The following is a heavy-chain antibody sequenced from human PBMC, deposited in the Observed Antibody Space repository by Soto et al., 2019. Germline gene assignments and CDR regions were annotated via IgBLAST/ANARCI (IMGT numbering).Heavy chain of an antibody. CDR3: ARGPALEGSGWYRGARDYYDYYGMDV. D-gene: IGHD6-19*01. V-gene: IGHV4-59*01. Sequence: QVQLQESGPGLVKPSETLSLTCTVSGGSISSYYWSWIRQPPGKGLEWIGYIYYSGSTNYNPSLKSRVTISVDTSKNQFSLKLSSVTAADTAVYYCARGPALEGSGWYRGARDYYDYYGMDVWGQGTTVTVSS. J-gene: IGHJ6*02. CDR1: GGSISSYY. CDR2: IYYSGST.